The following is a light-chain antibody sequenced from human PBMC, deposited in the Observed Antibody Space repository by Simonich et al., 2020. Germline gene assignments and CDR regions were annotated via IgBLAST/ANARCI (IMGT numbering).Light chain of an antibody. V-gene: IGLV6-57*03. CDR3: QSYDSSNRV. Sequence: NFMLTQPHSVSESPGKTVTISCTRSSGSIASNYVQWYQPRPGSAPTTVIYEDNQRPPVVPDRFAGSIDSSANSASLTISGLKTEDEADYYCQSYDSSNRVFGGGTKLTVL. CDR1: SGSIASNY. CDR2: EDN. J-gene: IGLJ3*02.